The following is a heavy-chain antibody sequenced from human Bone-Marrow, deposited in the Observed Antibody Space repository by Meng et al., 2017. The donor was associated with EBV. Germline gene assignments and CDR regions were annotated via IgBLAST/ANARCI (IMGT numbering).Heavy chain of an antibody. V-gene: IGHV3-74*01. D-gene: IGHD2-21*01. CDR2: INSDGSST. J-gene: IGHJ4*02. Sequence: EVQLLESGGGLVQPGGSLRLYCAASGFTFSSYWMHWVRQAPGKGLVWVSRINSDGSSTSYADSVKGRFTISRDNAKNTLYLQMNSLRAEDTAVYYCARGWGGAIFDYWGQGTLVTVSS. CDR3: ARGWGGAIFDY. CDR1: GFTFSSYW.